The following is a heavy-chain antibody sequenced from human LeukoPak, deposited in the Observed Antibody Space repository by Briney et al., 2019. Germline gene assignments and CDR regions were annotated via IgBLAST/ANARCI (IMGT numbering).Heavy chain of an antibody. D-gene: IGHD5-24*01. Sequence: PSETLSLTCTVSGGCISSYYWSWIRQSPGKGLEWIGYIYYSGNTNYNPALKSRVTISVDTSKNQFPLNLTSVTAADTAVYYCARYGSATIARFDYWGRGTLVTVSS. CDR1: GGCISSYY. J-gene: IGHJ4*02. V-gene: IGHV4-59*08. CDR3: ARYGSATIARFDY. CDR2: IYYSGNT.